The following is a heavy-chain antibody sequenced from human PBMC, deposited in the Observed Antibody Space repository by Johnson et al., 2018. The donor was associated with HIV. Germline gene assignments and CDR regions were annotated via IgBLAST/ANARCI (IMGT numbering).Heavy chain of an antibody. D-gene: IGHD3-16*01. CDR3: AKDGDTVTTFGDAFDI. V-gene: IGHV3-30*18. CDR1: GFTLSSYG. J-gene: IGHJ3*02. Sequence: QVQLVESVGGVVQPGRSLRLSCAASGFTLSSYGMHWVRQAPGKGLEWVAVMYYDGSNKYYADSVKGRFTISRDNSKNTLYLQMNSLRAEDTAVYYCAKDGDTVTTFGDAFDIWVKGTMVTVSS. CDR2: MYYDGSNK.